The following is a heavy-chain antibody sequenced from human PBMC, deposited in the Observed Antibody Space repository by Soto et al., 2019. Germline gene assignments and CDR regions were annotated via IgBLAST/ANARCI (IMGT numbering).Heavy chain of an antibody. D-gene: IGHD4-4*01. Sequence: SETLSLTCTVSGGSISSYYWSWIRQPPGKGLEWIGYIYYSGSTNYNPSLKSRVTISVDTSKNQFSLKLSSVTAADTAVYYCARGRSGNSPRVFDYWGQGTLVTVSS. CDR1: GGSISSYY. CDR2: IYYSGST. J-gene: IGHJ4*02. CDR3: ARGRSGNSPRVFDY. V-gene: IGHV4-59*01.